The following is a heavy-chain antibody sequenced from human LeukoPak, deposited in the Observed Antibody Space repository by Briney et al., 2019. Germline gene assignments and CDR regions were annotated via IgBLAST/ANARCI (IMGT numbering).Heavy chain of an antibody. CDR2: ISSSGSTI. Sequence: GGSLRLSCAASGFTLSDYYMSWIRQAPGKGLEWVSYISSSGSTIYYADSVKGRFTISRDNAKNSLYLQMNSLRAEDTAVYYCARVRNYDFWSGHKAAFDIWGQGTMVTVSS. V-gene: IGHV3-11*04. CDR3: ARVRNYDFWSGHKAAFDI. D-gene: IGHD3-3*01. CDR1: GFTLSDYY. J-gene: IGHJ3*02.